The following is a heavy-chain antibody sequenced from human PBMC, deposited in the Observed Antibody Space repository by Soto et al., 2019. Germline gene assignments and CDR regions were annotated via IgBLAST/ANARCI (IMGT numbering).Heavy chain of an antibody. D-gene: IGHD5-18*01. CDR2: IYSGGST. V-gene: IGHV3-53*01. CDR1: GFTVSSNY. J-gene: IGHJ5*02. Sequence: EVQLVESGGGLIQPGGSLRLSCAASGFTVSSNYMSWVRQAPGKGLEWVSVIYSGGSTYYADSVKGRFTISRDNSXXTLYLQMNSLRAEDTAGYYCARVSIQLWSEGWFDPWGQGTLVTVSS. CDR3: ARVSIQLWSEGWFDP.